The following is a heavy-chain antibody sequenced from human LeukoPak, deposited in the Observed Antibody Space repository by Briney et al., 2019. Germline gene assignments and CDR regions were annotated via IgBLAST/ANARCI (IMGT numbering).Heavy chain of an antibody. V-gene: IGHV1-69*06. J-gene: IGHJ5*02. CDR3: ARVLRYFDWSGWFDP. CDR1: GGTFSSYA. Sequence: GASVKVSCKASGGTFSSYAIGWVRQAPGQGLEWMGGIIPIFGTANYAQKFQGRVTITADKSTSTAYMELSSLRSEDTAVYYCARVLRYFDWSGWFDPWGQGTLVTVSS. CDR2: IIPIFGTA. D-gene: IGHD3-9*01.